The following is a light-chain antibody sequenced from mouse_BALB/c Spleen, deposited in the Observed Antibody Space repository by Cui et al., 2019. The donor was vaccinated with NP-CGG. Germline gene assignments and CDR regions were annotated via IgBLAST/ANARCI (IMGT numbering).Light chain of an antibody. V-gene: IGLV1*01. Sequence: QAVVTQESAPTTSPGETVTLTCRSSTGAVTTNNYANWIQEKPDHLFTGLIGGINNRAPGVPARFSGSLIGDKAALTITGAQTEDEAIYFCALWYSNHWVFGGGTKLTVL. CDR1: TGAVTTNNY. CDR3: ALWYSNHWV. J-gene: IGLJ1*01. CDR2: GIN.